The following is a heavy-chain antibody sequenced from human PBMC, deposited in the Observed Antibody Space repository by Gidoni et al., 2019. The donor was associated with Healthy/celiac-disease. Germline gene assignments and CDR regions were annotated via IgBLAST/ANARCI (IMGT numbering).Heavy chain of an antibody. V-gene: IGHV3-7*01. CDR3: ARDVLGQTIG. Sequence: EVQLVESGGGLVQPGGSLRLSCAASGFTFSSDWMSWVRQAPGKGLEWVANIKQDGREKYYVDSVKGRCTISRDNAKNSLYLQMNSLRAEDTAVYYCARDVLGQTIGWGQGTLVTVSS. D-gene: IGHD2-8*01. CDR2: IKQDGREK. J-gene: IGHJ4*02. CDR1: GFTFSSDW.